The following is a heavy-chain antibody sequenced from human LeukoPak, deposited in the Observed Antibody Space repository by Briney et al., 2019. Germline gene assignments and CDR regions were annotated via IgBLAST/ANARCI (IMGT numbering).Heavy chain of an antibody. CDR3: ARDWTTR. J-gene: IGHJ4*02. D-gene: IGHD3/OR15-3a*01. V-gene: IGHV3-33*07. CDR2: IWYDGSNK. CDR1: GFTFSGYS. Sequence: GGSLRLSCAASGFTFSGYSMNWVRQAPGKGLEWVAVIWYDGSNKYYADSVKGRFTISRDNSKNTLYLQMNSLRAEDTAVYYCARDWTTRWGQGTLVTVSS.